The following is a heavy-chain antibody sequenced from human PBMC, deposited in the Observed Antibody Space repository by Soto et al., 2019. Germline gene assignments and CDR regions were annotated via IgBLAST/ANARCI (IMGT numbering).Heavy chain of an antibody. CDR3: ARMASSGSLNWFDP. CDR2: MNPGSGNT. CDR1: GYTFTNYE. D-gene: IGHD3-10*01. J-gene: IGHJ5*02. Sequence: QVQLVQSGAEVKKPGASVKVSCEASGYTFTNYEINWVRQAAGQGLEWMGWMNPGSGNTGYAHKFQGRVTMTRNISISTAYLELSSLGSDDTAIYYCARMASSGSLNWFDPRGQGTLVTVSS. V-gene: IGHV1-8*01.